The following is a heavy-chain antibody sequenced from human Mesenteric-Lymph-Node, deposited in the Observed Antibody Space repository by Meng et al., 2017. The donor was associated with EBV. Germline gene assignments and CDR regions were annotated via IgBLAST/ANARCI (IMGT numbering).Heavy chain of an antibody. J-gene: IGHJ4*02. CDR1: GYTFTSYD. D-gene: IGHD5-24*01. CDR3: SRDSIYNGQDS. CDR2: MNPNSGAT. Sequence: VQAGAEVKKPGASVKVSCKASGYTFTSYDINWVRQATGQGLEWMGWMNPNSGATGSTQKFQGRVTMTRNTSISTAYMELNSLTSEDTAVYYCSRDSIYNGQDSWGQGTLVTVSS. V-gene: IGHV1-8*01.